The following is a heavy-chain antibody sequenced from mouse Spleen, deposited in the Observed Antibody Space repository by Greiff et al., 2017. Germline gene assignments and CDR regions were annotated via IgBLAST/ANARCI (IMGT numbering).Heavy chain of an antibody. CDR2: IDPSDSYT. CDR3: ARDSPLDY. Sequence: QVQLKQPGAELVMPGASVKLSCKASGYTFTSYWMHWVKQRPGQGLEWIGEIDPSDSYTNYNQKFKGKATLTVDKSSSTAYMQLSSLTSEDSAVYYCARDSPLDYWGQGTTLTVSS. D-gene: IGHD2-12*01. J-gene: IGHJ2*01. CDR1: GYTFTSYW. V-gene: IGHV1-69*01.